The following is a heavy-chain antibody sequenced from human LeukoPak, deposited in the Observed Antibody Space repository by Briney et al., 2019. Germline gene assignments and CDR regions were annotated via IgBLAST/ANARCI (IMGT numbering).Heavy chain of an antibody. CDR1: GFTFSSYG. CDR2: ISYDGSNK. CDR3: AKGPVPFDP. V-gene: IGHV3-30*18. J-gene: IGHJ5*02. Sequence: PGRSLRLSCAASGFTFSSYGMHWVRQAPGKGLEWVAVISYDGSNKYYADSVKGRFTISRDNSKNTLYLQMNSLRAEDTAVYCCAKGPVPFDPWGQGTLVTVSS.